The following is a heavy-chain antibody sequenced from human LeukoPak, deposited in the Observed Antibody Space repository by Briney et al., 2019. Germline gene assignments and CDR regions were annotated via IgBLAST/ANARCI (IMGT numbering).Heavy chain of an antibody. CDR1: GFTFSSYW. CDR3: ATGAGYGY. J-gene: IGHJ4*02. Sequence: GGSLRLSCAASGFTFSSYWMTWVRQAPGKGLEWVANIKQDGSERNYVDSVKGRFTISRDNAKNSLYLQMNTLRDEDTAVYYCATGAGYGYWGQGTLVTVSS. D-gene: IGHD5-12*01. V-gene: IGHV3-7*03. CDR2: IKQDGSER.